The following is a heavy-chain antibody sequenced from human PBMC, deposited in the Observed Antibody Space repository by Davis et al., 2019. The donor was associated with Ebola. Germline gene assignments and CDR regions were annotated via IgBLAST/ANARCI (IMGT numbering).Heavy chain of an antibody. V-gene: IGHV4-31*03. CDR3: ARESLGSGSDGFDY. J-gene: IGHJ4*02. CDR1: GGSISSGGYY. Sequence: PSETLSLTCTVSGGSISSGGYYWSWIRQHPGKGLEWIGYIYYSGSTYYNPSLKSRVTISVDTSKNQFSLKLSSVTVADTAVYYCARESLGSGSDGFDYWGQGTLVTVSS. D-gene: IGHD3-10*01. CDR2: IYYSGST.